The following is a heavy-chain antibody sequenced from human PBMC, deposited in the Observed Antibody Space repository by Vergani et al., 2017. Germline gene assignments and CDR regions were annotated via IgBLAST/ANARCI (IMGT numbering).Heavy chain of an antibody. Sequence: QVQLVQSGAEVKKPGASVKVSCKASGYTFTSFDISWVRQAPGQGLEWMGWLSTYSGNTNYAQKLQGRVTMTTDTSTRTAYMERRSLRSDDTAVYYCARGNYYDSSGYYFYDAFDIWGQGTMVTVSS. V-gene: IGHV1-18*01. J-gene: IGHJ3*02. CDR3: ARGNYYDSSGYYFYDAFDI. D-gene: IGHD3-22*01. CDR1: GYTFTSFD. CDR2: LSTYSGNT.